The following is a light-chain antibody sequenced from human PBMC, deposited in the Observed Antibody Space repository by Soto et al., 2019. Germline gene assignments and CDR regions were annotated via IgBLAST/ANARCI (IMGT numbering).Light chain of an antibody. CDR3: FSSPTTSTHV. Sequence: QSALTQPASLSGSPGQSITISCTGTSSDIGAYDYVSWFQQHPGKAPKLMISEVNNRPSGVSNRFSGSKSGNTAYLTISGLQVQDEAAYFCFSSPTTSTHVSVTGTKVTVL. J-gene: IGLJ1*01. CDR2: EVN. V-gene: IGLV2-14*01. CDR1: SSDIGAYDY.